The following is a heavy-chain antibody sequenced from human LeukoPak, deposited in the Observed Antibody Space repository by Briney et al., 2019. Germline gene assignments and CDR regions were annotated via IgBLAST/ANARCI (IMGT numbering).Heavy chain of an antibody. J-gene: IGHJ3*02. Sequence: ASVKVSCKASGYTFTGYYMHWVRQAPGQGLEWMGWINPNSGGTNYAQKFQGRVTMTRDTSISTAYRALSRLRSDDTAVYYCARGGYYYGSGENDAFDIWGQGTMVTVSS. CDR3: ARGGYYYGSGENDAFDI. D-gene: IGHD3-10*01. CDR2: INPNSGGT. V-gene: IGHV1-2*02. CDR1: GYTFTGYY.